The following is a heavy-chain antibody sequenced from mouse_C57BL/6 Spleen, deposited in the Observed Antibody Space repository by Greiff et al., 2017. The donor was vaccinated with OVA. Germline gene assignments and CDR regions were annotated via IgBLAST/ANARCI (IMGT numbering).Heavy chain of an antibody. V-gene: IGHV1-50*01. Sequence: VQLQQPGAELVKPGASVTLSCKASGYTFTSYWMQWVKQRPGQGLEWIGEIEPSDSYTNYNQKFKGKATLTVDTSSSTAYMQLSSLTSEDSAVYYGARKGVLNTVPIVDYWGQGTTLTVSS. CDR3: ARKGVLNTVPIVDY. CDR2: IEPSDSYT. J-gene: IGHJ2*01. CDR1: GYTFTSYW. D-gene: IGHD1-1*01.